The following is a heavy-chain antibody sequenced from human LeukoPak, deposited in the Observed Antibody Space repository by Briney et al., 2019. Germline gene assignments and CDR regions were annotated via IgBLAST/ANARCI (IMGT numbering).Heavy chain of an antibody. CDR2: IDTSGST. Sequence: SETQSLTCSLSGRSISSYLRSWTRQPAGKSLEWIGRIDTSGSTNDNRSRKSRVTVSVDTSKNQYSLKLTSATAADTGVYYCARDWGDSSGWYGRWFVPWGQGTLVTVSS. J-gene: IGHJ5*02. V-gene: IGHV4-4*07. CDR3: ARDWGDSSGWYGRWFVP. CDR1: GRSISSYL. D-gene: IGHD6-19*01.